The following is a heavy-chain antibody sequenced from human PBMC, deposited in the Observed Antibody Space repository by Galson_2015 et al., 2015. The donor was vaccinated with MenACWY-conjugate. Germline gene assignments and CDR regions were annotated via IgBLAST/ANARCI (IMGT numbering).Heavy chain of an antibody. Sequence: SLRLSCAASGFTFSSYAMSWVRQAPGKGLEWVSDISGSGGRTYYADSVKGRFTISRDNSKNTLYLQMNSLRAEDTAVYYCAKDRLADAGTIDYWGQGTLVTVSS. D-gene: IGHD1-7*01. V-gene: IGHV3-23*01. CDR3: AKDRLADAGTIDY. CDR1: GFTFSSYA. CDR2: ISGSGGRT. J-gene: IGHJ4*02.